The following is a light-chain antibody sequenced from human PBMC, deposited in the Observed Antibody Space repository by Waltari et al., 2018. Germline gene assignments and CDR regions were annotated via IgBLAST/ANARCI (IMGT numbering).Light chain of an antibody. CDR2: EVS. J-gene: IGLJ1*01. CDR1: SSDVGGYNY. Sequence: QSALTQPASVSGSPGQSITISCTGTSSDVGGYNYVSWYQHHPGNAPKPMIYEVSNRPSGVSTRFSGSKSGNTASLTISGLQAEDEADYHCSSYTSSNTYYVFGTGTKVTVL. V-gene: IGLV2-14*01. CDR3: SSYTSSNTYYV.